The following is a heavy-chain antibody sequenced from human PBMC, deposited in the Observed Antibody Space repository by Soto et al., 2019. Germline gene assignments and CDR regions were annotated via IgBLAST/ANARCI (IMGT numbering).Heavy chain of an antibody. D-gene: IGHD5-12*01. Sequence: GESLKISCKGSGYSFTSYWIGWVRQMPGKGLEWMGIIYPGDSDTRYSPSFQGQVTISADKSISTAYLQWSSLKASDTAMYYCARQSMGRWLQITGAFDIWGQGTMVIVSS. CDR1: GYSFTSYW. J-gene: IGHJ3*02. CDR3: ARQSMGRWLQITGAFDI. CDR2: IYPGDSDT. V-gene: IGHV5-51*01.